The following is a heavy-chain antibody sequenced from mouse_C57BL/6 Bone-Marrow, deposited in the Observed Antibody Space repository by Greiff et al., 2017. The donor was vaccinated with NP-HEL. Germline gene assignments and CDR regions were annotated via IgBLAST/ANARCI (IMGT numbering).Heavy chain of an antibody. CDR1: GYTFTSYG. D-gene: IGHD2-3*01. V-gene: IGHV1-81*01. CDR2: IYPRSGNT. CDR3: AGWLGFAY. J-gene: IGHJ3*01. Sequence: VKLQESGAELARPGASVKLSCKASGYTFTSYGISWVKQRTGQGLEWIGEIYPRSGNTYYNEKFKGKATLTADKSSSTAYMELRSLTSEDSAVYFCAGWLGFAYWGQGTLVTVSA.